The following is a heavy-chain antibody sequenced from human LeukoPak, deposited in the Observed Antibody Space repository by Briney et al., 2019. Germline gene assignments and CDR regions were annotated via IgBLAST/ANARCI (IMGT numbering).Heavy chain of an antibody. Sequence: SETLSLTCAVYGGSFSGYYWSWIRQPPGKGLEWIGEISHSGSTNYNPSLKSRVTISVDTSKNQFSLKLSSVTAADTAVYYCARVLVVVVGAWCQGTLVTVSS. J-gene: IGHJ5*02. CDR2: ISHSGST. CDR3: ARVLVVVVGA. D-gene: IGHD2-15*01. CDR1: GGSFSGYY. V-gene: IGHV4-34*01.